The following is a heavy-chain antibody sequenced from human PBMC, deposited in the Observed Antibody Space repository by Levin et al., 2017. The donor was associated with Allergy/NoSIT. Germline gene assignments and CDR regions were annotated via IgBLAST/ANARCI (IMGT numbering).Heavy chain of an antibody. J-gene: IGHJ6*02. V-gene: IGHV3-11*01. CDR3: ARAGGSSFYYYYGMDV. Sequence: GGSLRLSCAASGFTFSDYYMSWIRQAPGKGLEWVSYISSSGSTIYYADSVKGRFTISRDNAKNSLYLQMNSLRAEDTAVYCCARAGGSSFYYYYGMDVWGQGTTVTVSS. CDR1: GFTFSDYY. CDR2: ISSSGSTI. D-gene: IGHD1-26*01.